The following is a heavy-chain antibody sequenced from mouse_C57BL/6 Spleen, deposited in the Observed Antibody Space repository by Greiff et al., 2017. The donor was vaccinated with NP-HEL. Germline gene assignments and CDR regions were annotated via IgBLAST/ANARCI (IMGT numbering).Heavy chain of an antibody. CDR1: GFTFSDYY. V-gene: IGHV5-12*01. J-gene: IGHJ1*03. D-gene: IGHD2-3*01. CDR3: ARRGGALYDYFDV. Sequence: EVQLVESGGGLVQPGGSLKLSCAASGFTFSDYYMYWVRQTPEKRLEWVAYISNGGGSTYYPDTVKGRFTISRDNAKNTLYLQMSRLKSEDTAMYYCARRGGALYDYFDVWGTGTTVTVSS. CDR2: ISNGGGST.